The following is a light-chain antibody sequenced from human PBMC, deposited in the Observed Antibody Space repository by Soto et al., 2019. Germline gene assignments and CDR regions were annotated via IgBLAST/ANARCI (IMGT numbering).Light chain of an antibody. Sequence: QSVLTQPASVSGSPGQSITISCTGTSSDVGAYNYVSWYQQHPGKAPKLIISDASNRPSGVSYRFSGSKSGNTASLTISGLQAEDEADYYCSSYTSSSTVVFGGGTKVTVL. CDR3: SSYTSSSTVV. V-gene: IGLV2-14*01. J-gene: IGLJ2*01. CDR1: SSDVGAYNY. CDR2: DAS.